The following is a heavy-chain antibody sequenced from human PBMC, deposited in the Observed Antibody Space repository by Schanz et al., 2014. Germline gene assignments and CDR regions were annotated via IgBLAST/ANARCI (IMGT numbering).Heavy chain of an antibody. J-gene: IGHJ4*02. D-gene: IGHD6-19*01. CDR2: IYYSGST. Sequence: QLQMQESGPGLVKPSETLSLTCSVSGDSISSTSYYWGWIRQPPGKGLEWIGSIYYSGSTYYNASLKSRVPISVDPAKNQSSLKLNSVTAADSAVYYCARLWGGWRIPDYWGQGTLVTVSS. V-gene: IGHV4-39*01. CDR3: ARLWGGWRIPDY. CDR1: GDSISSTSYY.